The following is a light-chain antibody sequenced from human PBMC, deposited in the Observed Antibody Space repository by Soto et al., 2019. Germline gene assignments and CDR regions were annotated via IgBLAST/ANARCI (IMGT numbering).Light chain of an antibody. CDR1: QSVSSSY. CDR3: QQYGSSPQWT. CDR2: GAS. Sequence: EIVLTQSPGTLSLSPGERATLSCRASQSVSSSYLAWYQQKPGQAPRLLIYGASSRATGIPDRFSGSGSGTDFTLTISRLEPEDFAVYYCQQYGSSPQWTFGQGTKAEIK. V-gene: IGKV3-20*01. J-gene: IGKJ1*01.